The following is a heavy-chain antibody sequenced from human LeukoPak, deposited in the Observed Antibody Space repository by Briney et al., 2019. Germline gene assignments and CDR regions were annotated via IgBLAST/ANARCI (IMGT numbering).Heavy chain of an antibody. V-gene: IGHV3-23*01. D-gene: IGHD4-23*01. CDR1: GFTFSSNA. CDR2: ISGSGGST. J-gene: IGHJ4*02. CDR3: AKVVGGNSDY. Sequence: GGSLRLSCAASGFTFSSNAMSWVRQAPGKGLEWVSSISGSGGSTNYADSVKGRFTISRDNSKNTLYLQMNSLRVEDTAIYYCAKVVGGNSDYWGQGTLVTVSS.